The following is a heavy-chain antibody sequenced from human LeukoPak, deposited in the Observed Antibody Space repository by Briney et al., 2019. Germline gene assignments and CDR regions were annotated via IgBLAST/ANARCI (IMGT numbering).Heavy chain of an antibody. J-gene: IGHJ4*02. CDR3: ARDHSSSFPLYYFDY. V-gene: IGHV3-64*01. CDR2: ISSNGGST. Sequence: GGSLRLSCAASGFTFSSYAMHWVRQAPGKGLEYVSAISSNGGSTYYANSVKGRFTISRDNSKNTLYLQMGSLRAEDMAVYYCARDHSSSFPLYYFDYWGQGTLVTVSS. D-gene: IGHD6-13*01. CDR1: GFTFSSYA.